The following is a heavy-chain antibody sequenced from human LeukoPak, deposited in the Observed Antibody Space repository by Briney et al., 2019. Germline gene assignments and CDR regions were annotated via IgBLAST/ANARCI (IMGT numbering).Heavy chain of an antibody. Sequence: GGSLRLSCSASGFTFSSYTMHWVRQAPGKGLEYVSAISSNGGSTYYADSVKGRFTISRDNSKNTLYLQMSSLRAEDTAVYYCVKADYYDTSNYYYRYFQYWGQGTRVTVSS. CDR1: GFTFSSYT. CDR2: ISSNGGST. CDR3: VKADYYDTSNYYYRYFQY. V-gene: IGHV3-64D*09. D-gene: IGHD3-22*01. J-gene: IGHJ1*01.